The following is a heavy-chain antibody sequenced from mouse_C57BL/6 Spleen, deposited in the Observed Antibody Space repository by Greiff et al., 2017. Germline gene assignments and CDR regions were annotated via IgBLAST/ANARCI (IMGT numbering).Heavy chain of an antibody. CDR2: IYPGSGNT. J-gene: IGHJ2*01. CDR3: ARSITTASGDY. Sequence: VQLQQSGAELVRPGASVKLSCKASGYTFTDYYINWVKQRPGQGLEWIARIYPGSGNTYYNEKFKGKATLTAEKSSSTAYMQLSSLTSADSAVYFCARSITTASGDYWGKGTTLTVSS. CDR1: GYTFTDYY. V-gene: IGHV1-76*01. D-gene: IGHD1-2*01.